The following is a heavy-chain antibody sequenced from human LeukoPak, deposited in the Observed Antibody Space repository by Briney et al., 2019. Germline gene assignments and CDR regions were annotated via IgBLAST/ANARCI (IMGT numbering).Heavy chain of an antibody. V-gene: IGHV1-18*01. Sequence: GASVKVSCKASGYTFDSYGISWVRQAPGRGLEWMGWISAYNENTNYAQKFQGRVTMTRDTSTSTVYMELSSLRSEDTAVYYCARAYDSSGIFDYWGQGTLVTVSS. D-gene: IGHD3-22*01. CDR1: GYTFDSYG. CDR3: ARAYDSSGIFDY. CDR2: ISAYNENT. J-gene: IGHJ4*02.